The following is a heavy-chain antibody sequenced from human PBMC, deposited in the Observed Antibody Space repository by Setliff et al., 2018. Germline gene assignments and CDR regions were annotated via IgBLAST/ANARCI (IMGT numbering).Heavy chain of an antibody. D-gene: IGHD2-8*01. V-gene: IGHV3-73*01. Sequence: TGGSLRLSCAASGFTFSGSSMHWVRQASGKGLEWVGRIRSKANSYATADAASVKGRFTISRDDSKNTAYLQMNSLKTEDTAVYYCTSIVLRVPRYYYYMDVWGKGTTVTVSS. J-gene: IGHJ6*03. CDR3: TSIVLRVPRYYYYMDV. CDR1: GFTFSGSS. CDR2: IRSKANSYAT.